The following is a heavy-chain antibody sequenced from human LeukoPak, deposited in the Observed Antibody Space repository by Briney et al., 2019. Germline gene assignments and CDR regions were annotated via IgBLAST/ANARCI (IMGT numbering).Heavy chain of an antibody. V-gene: IGHV3-33*01. CDR2: IWYDGSNK. J-gene: IGHJ4*02. D-gene: IGHD3-10*01. CDR1: GFTFSSYG. CDR3: ARDYNSGSPHYFDH. Sequence: GRSLRLSCAASGFTFSSYGMHWVRQAPGKGLEWVAVIWYDGSNKYYVDSVKGRFTTSRDNSKNTLYLQMNSLRAEDTAVYYCARDYNSGSPHYFDHWGQGTLVTVSS.